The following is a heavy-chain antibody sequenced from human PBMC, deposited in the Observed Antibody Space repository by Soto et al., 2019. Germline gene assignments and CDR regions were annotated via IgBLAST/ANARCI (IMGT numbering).Heavy chain of an antibody. D-gene: IGHD2-21*02. V-gene: IGHV4-31*03. CDR1: GGSISSGTSY. Sequence: QMQLQESGPGLVKPSQTLSLTCNVSGGSISSGTSYWTWIRQHPGEGLEWIGHIYFTGATYSNPSLRSRFTMSVDTSKNQFSLKLTSVTAADTATYYCASIPRRGYSYGIDYWGQGTLVTVSS. CDR2: IYFTGAT. J-gene: IGHJ4*02. CDR3: ASIPRRGYSYGIDY.